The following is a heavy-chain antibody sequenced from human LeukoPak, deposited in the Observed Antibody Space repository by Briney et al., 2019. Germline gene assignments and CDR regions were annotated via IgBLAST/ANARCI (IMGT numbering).Heavy chain of an antibody. Sequence: SETLSLTCTVSGGSINSYYWSWIRQPPGKGLEWIGEIHHSESTNFNPSLKSRVTISVDKSKNHFSLSLTSVSAADTAVYYCARGIPGYFGTSGYYYEYWGQGILVTVSS. V-gene: IGHV4-34*01. D-gene: IGHD3-22*01. CDR2: IHHSEST. CDR3: ARGIPGYFGTSGYYYEY. J-gene: IGHJ4*02. CDR1: GGSINSYY.